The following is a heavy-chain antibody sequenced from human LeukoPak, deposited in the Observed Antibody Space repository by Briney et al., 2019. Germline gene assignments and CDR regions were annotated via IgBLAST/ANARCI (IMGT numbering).Heavy chain of an antibody. D-gene: IGHD4-17*01. CDR1: GYTFTSYA. CDR3: ARVKRSKTVTNSFFDP. CDR2: INTNTGNP. V-gene: IGHV7-4-1*02. J-gene: IGHJ5*02. Sequence: GASVKVSCKASGYTFTSYAMNWVRQAPGQGLEWMGWINTNTGNPTYAQGFTGRFVFSLDTSVSTAYLQISSLKAEDTAVYYCARVKRSKTVTNSFFDPWGQGTLVTVSS.